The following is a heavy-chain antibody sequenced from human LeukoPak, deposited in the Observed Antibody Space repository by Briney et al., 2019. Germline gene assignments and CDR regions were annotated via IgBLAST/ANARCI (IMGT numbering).Heavy chain of an antibody. V-gene: IGHV3-48*03. J-gene: IGHJ4*02. CDR3: ARSPLWFGELLFGEFDY. CDR2: ISSSGSTI. D-gene: IGHD3-10*01. Sequence: GGSLRLSCAASGFTFSSYEMNWVRQAPGKGLEWVSYISSSGSTIYYAGSVKGRFTISRDNAKNSLYLQMNSLRAEDTAVYYCARSPLWFGELLFGEFDYWGQGTLVTVSS. CDR1: GFTFSSYE.